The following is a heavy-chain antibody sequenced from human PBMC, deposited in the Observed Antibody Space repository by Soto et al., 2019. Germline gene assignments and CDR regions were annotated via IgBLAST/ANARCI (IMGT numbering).Heavy chain of an antibody. Sequence: TLSLTCTVSGGSVSSGSYYWSWIRQHPGRGLEWIGYIYYTGNTYYNPSLKSRLAISVDTSKNQFSLKLTSVTAADTAVYYCARDQRSAYYHDHWGKGTLVTVSS. D-gene: IGHD3-3*01. J-gene: IGHJ4*02. CDR3: ARDQRSAYYHDH. V-gene: IGHV4-31*03. CDR2: IYYTGNT. CDR1: GGSVSSGSYY.